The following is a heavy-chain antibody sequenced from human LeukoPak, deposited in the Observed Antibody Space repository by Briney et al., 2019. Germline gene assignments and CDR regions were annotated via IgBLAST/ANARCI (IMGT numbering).Heavy chain of an antibody. CDR3: ATFLDSGYDYYFDY. D-gene: IGHD5-12*01. CDR1: GFTFSSYG. J-gene: IGHJ4*02. CDR2: IKQDGSEK. V-gene: IGHV3-7*01. Sequence: GGSLRLSCAASGFTFSSYGMSWVRQAPGKGLEWVANIKQDGSEKYYVDSVKGRFTISRDNAKNSLYLQMNSLRAEDTAVYYCATFLDSGYDYYFDYWGQGTLVTVSS.